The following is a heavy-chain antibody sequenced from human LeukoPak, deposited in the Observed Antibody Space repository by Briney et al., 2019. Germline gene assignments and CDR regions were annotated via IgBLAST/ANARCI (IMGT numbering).Heavy chain of an antibody. CDR1: GGSISGYY. CDR3: ARGRGSGSYHFDY. CDR2: IYYSGST. V-gene: IGHV4-59*01. J-gene: IGHJ4*02. D-gene: IGHD3-10*01. Sequence: PSETLSLTCTVSGGSISGYYWSWIRQPPGKGLEWIGYIYYSGSTNYNPSLKSRVTISVDTSKNQFSLKLSSVTAADTAVYYCARGRGSGSYHFDYWGQGTLVTVSS.